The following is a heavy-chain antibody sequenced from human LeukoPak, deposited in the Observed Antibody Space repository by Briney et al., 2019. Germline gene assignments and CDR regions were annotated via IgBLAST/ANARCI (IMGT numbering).Heavy chain of an antibody. CDR1: GGSISSYY. D-gene: IGHD1-26*01. J-gene: IGHJ5*02. V-gene: IGHV4-59*08. CDR3: AGRFSGSYYNWFDP. CDR2: IYYSGST. Sequence: SETLSLTCTVSGGSISSYYWSWIRQSPGKGQEWIGDIYYSGSTNYNPSLKSRVTISVDTSKKQFSLKLSPVTAADTAVYYCAGRFSGSYYNWFDPWGQGTRVTVSS.